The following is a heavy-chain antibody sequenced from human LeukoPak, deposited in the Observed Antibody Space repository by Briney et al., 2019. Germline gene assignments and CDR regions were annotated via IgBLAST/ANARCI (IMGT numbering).Heavy chain of an antibody. V-gene: IGHV3-48*03. CDR1: GLTFSVYE. CDR3: ARSRDFLTRYFDS. CDR2: ISSSGTTI. J-gene: IGHJ4*02. Sequence: PGGPLRLSCAASGLTFSVYEMNWVRQAPGKGLKWVSYISSSGTTIYYADSVMGRFTISRDNAKNSLFLQMNSLRAGDTAVYYCARSRDFLTRYFDSWGQGTLVTVSS. D-gene: IGHD1-1*01.